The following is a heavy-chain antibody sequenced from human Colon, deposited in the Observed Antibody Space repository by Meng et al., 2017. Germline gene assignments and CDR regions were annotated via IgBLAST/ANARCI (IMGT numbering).Heavy chain of an antibody. J-gene: IGHJ4*02. CDR1: GGSFSGHY. CDR2: INDSGST. V-gene: IGHV4-34*01. D-gene: IGHD3-3*01. CDR3: VDSKWSANY. Sequence: QVQLQQWGAGLLKPSETLSLTSAVYGGSFSGHYWTWIRQPPGKGLEWIGEINDSGSTHYNPSLGSRVTISVDTSKSQFSLKLISVTAADTGVYYCVDSKWSANYWGQGTLATVSS.